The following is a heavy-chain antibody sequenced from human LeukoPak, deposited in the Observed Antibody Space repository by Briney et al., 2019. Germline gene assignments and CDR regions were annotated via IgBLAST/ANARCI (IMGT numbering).Heavy chain of an antibody. J-gene: IGHJ1*01. Sequence: QAGGSLRLSCAASGFTFSTYWMHWVRQAPGKGLVWVSRINPDGTTTSYADSVKGRFAISRDNAKDTVYLQMNSLRAEDTAVYYCARDHLQKPQILQHWGQGTLVTVSS. D-gene: IGHD4-11*01. CDR3: ARDHLQKPQILQH. CDR2: INPDGTTT. V-gene: IGHV3-74*01. CDR1: GFTFSTYW.